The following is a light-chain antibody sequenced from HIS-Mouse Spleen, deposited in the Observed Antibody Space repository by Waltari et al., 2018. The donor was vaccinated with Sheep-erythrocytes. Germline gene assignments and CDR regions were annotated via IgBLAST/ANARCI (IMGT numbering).Light chain of an antibody. CDR1: QSLLHSDGKTY. J-gene: IGKJ2*01. Sequence: DIVMTQTPLSLSVTPGQPASISCKSSQSLLHSDGKTYLYWYLQKPGQSPQLLIYKVSSRFSGVPDRFRGSGSGTDFTLKISRVEAEDVGVYYCMQGIHLPYTFGQGTKLEIK. CDR3: MQGIHLPYT. CDR2: KVS. V-gene: IGKV2-29*03.